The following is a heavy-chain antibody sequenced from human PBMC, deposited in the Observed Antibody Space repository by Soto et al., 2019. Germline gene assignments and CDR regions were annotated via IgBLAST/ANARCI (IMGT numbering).Heavy chain of an antibody. D-gene: IGHD6-19*01. CDR2: INPSGGST. V-gene: IGHV1-46*01. CDR3: ARDLRVAGYYYYGMDV. CDR1: GYTFTRYY. Sequence: ASVKVSCKASGYTFTRYYMHWVRQAPGQGLEWMGIINPSGGSTSYAQKFQGRVTMTRDTSTSTVYMELSSLRSEDTAVYYCARDLRVAGYYYYGMDVWGQGTTVTVSS. J-gene: IGHJ6*02.